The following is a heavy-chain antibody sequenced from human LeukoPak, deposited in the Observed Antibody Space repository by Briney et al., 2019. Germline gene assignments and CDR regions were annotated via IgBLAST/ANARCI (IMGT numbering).Heavy chain of an antibody. J-gene: IGHJ6*03. D-gene: IGHD6-13*01. CDR2: INTHGSST. CDR3: LAGYYYYYMDV. CDR1: GFAFSNYW. Sequence: GGSLRLSCAASGFAFSNYWLHWVRQAPGKGLVWVARINTHGSSTNYADSVKGRFTISRDNAKNTLYLQMTSLSAEDTAVYYALAGYYYYYMDVWGKVTTVTVPS. V-gene: IGHV3-74*01.